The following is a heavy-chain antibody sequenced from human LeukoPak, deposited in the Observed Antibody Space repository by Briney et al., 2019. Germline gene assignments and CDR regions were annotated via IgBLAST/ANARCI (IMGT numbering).Heavy chain of an antibody. V-gene: IGHV3-66*01. CDR3: ARRPTTVIVLMVYAPYYYGMDV. J-gene: IGHJ6*02. Sequence: GGSLRLSCAASGFTVSSNYMSWVRQAPGKGLEWVSVIYSGGSTYYADSVKGRFTISRDNSKNTLYLQRNSLRAEDTAVYYCARRPTTVIVLMVYAPYYYGMDVWGQGTTVTVSS. CDR2: IYSGGST. CDR1: GFTVSSNY. D-gene: IGHD2-8*01.